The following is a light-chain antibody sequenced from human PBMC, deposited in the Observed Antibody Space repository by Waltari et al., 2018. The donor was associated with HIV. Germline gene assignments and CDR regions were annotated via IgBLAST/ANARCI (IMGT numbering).Light chain of an antibody. J-gene: IGLJ3*02. CDR1: SSDVGGYNL. CDR2: EVT. CDR3: CSYAGSSTWV. Sequence: QSALTQPASVSGSPGQSITISCTGTSSDVGGYNLVSWYQQHPAKAPKLIIYEVTKRPSVVSNRFSAHKSGNTASLTCAGLQAEDEAHYHCCSYAGSSTWVFGGGTNVIVL. V-gene: IGLV2-23*02.